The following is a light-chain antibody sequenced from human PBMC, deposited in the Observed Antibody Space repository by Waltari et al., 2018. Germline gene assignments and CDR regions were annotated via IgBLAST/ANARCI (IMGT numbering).Light chain of an antibody. CDR3: QQYGSSPPYT. Sequence: EIVLTPSPGTLSLSPGERATLSCRASQSVSSRYLAWYQQKPGQAPRLLIYGASSRATGIPDRFSGSGSGTDFTLTISRLVPEDFAVYYCQQYGSSPPYTFGQGTKLEIK. J-gene: IGKJ2*01. CDR1: QSVSSRY. V-gene: IGKV3-20*01. CDR2: GAS.